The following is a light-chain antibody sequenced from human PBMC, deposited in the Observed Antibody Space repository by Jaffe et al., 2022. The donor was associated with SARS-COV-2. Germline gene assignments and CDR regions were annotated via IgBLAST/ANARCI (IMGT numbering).Light chain of an antibody. J-gene: IGLJ2*01. CDR2: EVN. Sequence: QSALTQPPSASGSPGQSVTFSCTGTSSDVGGYNYVSWYQQHPGKAPKLMIYEVNKRPSGVPDRFSASKSGNTASLTVSGLQAEDEADYYCSSYAGSSNPVIFGGGTQLTVL. CDR3: SSYAGSSNPVI. V-gene: IGLV2-8*01. CDR1: SSDVGGYNY.